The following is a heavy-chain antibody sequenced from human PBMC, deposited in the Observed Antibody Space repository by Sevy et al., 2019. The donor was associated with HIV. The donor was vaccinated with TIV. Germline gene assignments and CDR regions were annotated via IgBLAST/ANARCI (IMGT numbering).Heavy chain of an antibody. CDR1: GYTFTSYD. CDR3: ARGPPGMHAFDY. J-gene: IGHJ4*02. V-gene: IGHV1-8*01. Sequence: GSVKVSCKASGYTFTSYDINWVRQATGQGLEWMGWMHPNSGNTGYTQKFQGRVTMTRNTSISTAYMELSSLRSEDTAVYYCARGPPGMHAFDYWGQGTLVTVSS. CDR2: MHPNSGNT.